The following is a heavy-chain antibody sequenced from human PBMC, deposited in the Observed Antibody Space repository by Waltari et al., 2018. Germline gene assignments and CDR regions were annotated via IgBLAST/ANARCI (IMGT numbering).Heavy chain of an antibody. CDR1: GFTFSSYA. V-gene: IGHV3-23*01. J-gene: IGHJ4*02. D-gene: IGHD3-22*01. CDR3: AKDGLDYDSSGK. CDR2: ISGSGGSK. Sequence: EVQLLESGGGLVQPGGSLRLSCAASGFTFSSYAMSWVRQAPGKGLEWVSAISGSGGSKYYADSVKGRFTISRDNSKNTLYLQMNSLRAEDTAVYYCAKDGLDYDSSGKGGQGTLVTVSS.